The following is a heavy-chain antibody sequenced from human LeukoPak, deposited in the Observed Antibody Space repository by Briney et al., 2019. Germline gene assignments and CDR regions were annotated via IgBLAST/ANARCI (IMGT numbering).Heavy chain of an antibody. J-gene: IGHJ4*02. CDR1: GGSFSGTY. V-gene: IGHV4-34*01. D-gene: IGHD2-21*02. CDR2: ITQSGST. Sequence: PSETLSLTCVVYGGSFSGTYWTWIRQPPGKGLEWIGEITQSGSTNYKPSLKSRVTISADTSKNQFSLKVSSVTAADTAVYYCASVTSTPYRTAGIDYWGQGTLVTVSS. CDR3: ASVTSTPYRTAGIDY.